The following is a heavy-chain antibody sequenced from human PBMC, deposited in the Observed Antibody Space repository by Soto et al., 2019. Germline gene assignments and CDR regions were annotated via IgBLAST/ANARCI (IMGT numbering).Heavy chain of an antibody. D-gene: IGHD1-26*01. CDR1: GFTFSSYA. V-gene: IGHV3-72*01. Sequence: EVQLLESGGGLVQPGGSLRLSCAASGFTFSSYAMSWVRQAPGKGLEWVGRTRNKANSYTTEYAASVKGRFTSSRDDSKNALYLQMNSLKTEDTAVYDCARVVVANIDYWVQGTLVTVSS. J-gene: IGHJ4*02. CDR2: TRNKANSYTT. CDR3: ARVVVANIDY.